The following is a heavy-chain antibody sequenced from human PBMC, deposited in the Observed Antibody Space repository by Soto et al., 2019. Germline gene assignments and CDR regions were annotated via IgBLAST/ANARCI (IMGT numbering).Heavy chain of an antibody. J-gene: IGHJ3*02. CDR2: IYYSGST. Sequence: SETLSLTCTVSGGSISSGGYYWSWIRQHPGKGLEWIGYIYYSGSTYYNPSLKSRVTISVDTSKNQFSLKLSSVTAADTAVYYGARDTSNNAFDIWGQGTMVTVSS. V-gene: IGHV4-31*03. CDR1: GGSISSGGYY. CDR3: ARDTSNNAFDI. D-gene: IGHD1-1*01.